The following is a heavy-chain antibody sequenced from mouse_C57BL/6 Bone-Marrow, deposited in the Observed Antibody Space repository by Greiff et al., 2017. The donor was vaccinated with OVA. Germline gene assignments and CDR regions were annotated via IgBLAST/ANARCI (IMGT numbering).Heavy chain of an antibody. J-gene: IGHJ3*01. D-gene: IGHD2-4*01. CDR2: IWSGGST. CDR3: GGDYEYDGVFAY. V-gene: IGHV2-2*01. CDR1: GFSLTSYG. Sequence: QVQLKESGPGLVQPSQSLSITCTVSGFSLTSYGVHWVRQSPGKGLEWLGVIWSGGSTDYNAAFISRLSISKDNSTSQVFFKMNSLQADDAAIVYCGGDYEYDGVFAYWGQGTLVTVSA.